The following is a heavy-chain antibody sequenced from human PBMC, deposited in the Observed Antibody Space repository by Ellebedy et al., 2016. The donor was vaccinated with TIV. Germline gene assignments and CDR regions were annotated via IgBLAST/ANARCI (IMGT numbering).Heavy chain of an antibody. V-gene: IGHV2-70*01. J-gene: IGHJ6*03. CDR2: IDWDDDK. CDR1: GFSLSTSGMC. D-gene: IGHD1-26*01. Sequence: SGPTLVXPTPTLTLTCTFSGFSLSTSGMCVSWIRQPPGKALEWLALIDWDDDKYYSTSLKTRLTISRDTSKNQVVLTMTNMDPVDTATYYCARGIIGATNYYFFYMDVWGKGTTVTVSS. CDR3: ARGIIGATNYYFFYMDV.